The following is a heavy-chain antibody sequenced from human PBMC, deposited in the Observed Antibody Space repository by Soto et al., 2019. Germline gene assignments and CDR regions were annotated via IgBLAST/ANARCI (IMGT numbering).Heavy chain of an antibody. D-gene: IGHD3-10*01. Sequence: QVQLQESGPGLVKSSQTLSLTCTVSGGSISSDGNYWSWIRQHPGKGLERIGYIYYSGSTYYNPSLKSRVTVSVDASKNQFSLELSSVTAADTAVYYCARGRMVRGIIYYCGMDVCGQGTTVTVSS. CDR1: GGSISSDGNY. CDR2: IYYSGST. CDR3: ARGRMVRGIIYYCGMDV. J-gene: IGHJ6*01. V-gene: IGHV4-31*03.